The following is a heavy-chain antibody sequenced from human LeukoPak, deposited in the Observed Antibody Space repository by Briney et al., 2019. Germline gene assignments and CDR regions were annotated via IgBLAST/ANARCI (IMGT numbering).Heavy chain of an antibody. D-gene: IGHD3-22*01. J-gene: IGHJ4*02. V-gene: IGHV1-69*13. Sequence: SVKVSCKASGYTFTSYAINWVRQAPGQGLEWMGGIIPIFGTANYAQKFQGRVTITADESTSTAYMELSSLRSEDTAVYYCAPYYYDSSGYYFSNYWGQGTLVTVSS. CDR3: APYYYDSSGYYFSNY. CDR1: GYTFTSYA. CDR2: IIPIFGTA.